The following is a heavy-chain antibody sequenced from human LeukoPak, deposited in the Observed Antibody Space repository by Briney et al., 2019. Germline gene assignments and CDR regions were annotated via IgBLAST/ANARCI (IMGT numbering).Heavy chain of an antibody. J-gene: IGHJ3*02. Sequence: ASVKVSCKASGYTFTSYGISWARQAPGQGLEWMGWINPNSGGTNYAQKFQGRVTVTRDTSISTAYMELSRLRSDDTAVYYCARDQALNIIVGVIVGAFDIWGQGTVVTVSS. CDR3: ARDQALNIIVGVIVGAFDI. V-gene: IGHV1-2*02. D-gene: IGHD3-16*02. CDR1: GYTFTSYG. CDR2: INPNSGGT.